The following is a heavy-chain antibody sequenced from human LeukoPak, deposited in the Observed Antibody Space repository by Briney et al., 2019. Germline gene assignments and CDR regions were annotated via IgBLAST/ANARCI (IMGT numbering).Heavy chain of an antibody. CDR3: ARGKLPHDY. V-gene: IGHV4-59*01. Sequence: SETLSLTCTVSGGSISNYYWSWIRQPPGKGLEWIGYIFYSGSTNYNPSLKSRVTISVDTSKNQFSLKLYSVTAADTAVYYCARGKLPHDYWGQGTLVTVSS. CDR1: GGSISNYY. D-gene: IGHD1-7*01. CDR2: IFYSGST. J-gene: IGHJ4*02.